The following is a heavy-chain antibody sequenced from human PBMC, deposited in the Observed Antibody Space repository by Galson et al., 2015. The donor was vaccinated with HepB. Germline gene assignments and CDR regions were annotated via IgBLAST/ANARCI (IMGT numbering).Heavy chain of an antibody. CDR1: GYSFTSYW. CDR2: IDPSDSYT. Sequence: QSGAEVKKPGESLRISCKGSGYSFTSYWISWVRQMPGKGLEWMGRIDPSDSYTNYSPSFQGHVTISADKSISTAYLQWSSLKASDTAMYYCARRGGDSGYDLDYYGMDVWGQGTTVTVSS. J-gene: IGHJ6*02. CDR3: ARRGGDSGYDLDYYGMDV. V-gene: IGHV5-10-1*01. D-gene: IGHD5-12*01.